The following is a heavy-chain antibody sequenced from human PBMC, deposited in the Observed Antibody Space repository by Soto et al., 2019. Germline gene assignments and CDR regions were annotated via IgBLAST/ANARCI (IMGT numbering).Heavy chain of an antibody. CDR1: GGTFSSYA. CDR2: IIPIFGTA. D-gene: IGHD3-22*01. V-gene: IGHV1-69*13. Sequence: SVKVSCKASGGTFSSYAISWVRQAPGQGLEWMGGIIPIFGTANYAQKFQGRVTITADESTSTAYMELSSLRSEDTAVYYCAREPYYYDSSGYYFDYWGQGTLVTVSS. CDR3: AREPYYYDSSGYYFDY. J-gene: IGHJ4*02.